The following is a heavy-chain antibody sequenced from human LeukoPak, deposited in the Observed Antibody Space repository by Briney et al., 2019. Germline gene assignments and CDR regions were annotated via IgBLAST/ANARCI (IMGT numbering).Heavy chain of an antibody. CDR3: ARWPSSGYYSFDY. J-gene: IGHJ4*02. V-gene: IGHV3-30-3*01. CDR1: GFTFSSYA. D-gene: IGHD3-22*01. Sequence: GGSLRLSCAASGFTFSSYAMHWVRQAPGKGLEWVAVISYDGSNKYYADSVKGRFTISRDNSKNTLYLHMNSLRAEDTAVYYCARWPSSGYYSFDYWGQGTLVTVSS. CDR2: ISYDGSNK.